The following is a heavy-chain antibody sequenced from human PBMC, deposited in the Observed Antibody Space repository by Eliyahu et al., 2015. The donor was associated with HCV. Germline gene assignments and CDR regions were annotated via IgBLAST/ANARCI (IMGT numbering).Heavy chain of an antibody. CDR1: DFIFSQYA. CDR3: ARLPGHSFGRLAFMDV. V-gene: IGHV3-48*02. D-gene: IGHD5-18*01. Sequence: VQLVESGGGLVQPGGSLRLSCEASDFIFSQYAVNWVRXVPGKGLEWISDMSSXGVTTXXADSVKGRFTXSRDHAKNSAAXQMNSLRXEDTAVYFCARLPGHSFGRLAFMDVWGRGTTVSVSS. CDR2: MSSXGVTT. J-gene: IGHJ6*02.